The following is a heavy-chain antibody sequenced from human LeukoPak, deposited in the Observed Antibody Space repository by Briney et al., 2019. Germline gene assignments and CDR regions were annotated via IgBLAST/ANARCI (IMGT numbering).Heavy chain of an antibody. CDR1: GGSISSSSYY. J-gene: IGHJ4*02. Sequence: SETLSLTCTVSGGSISSSSYYWGWIRQPPGKGLEWIGSIYYSGSTYYNPSLKSRVTISVDTSKNQFSLKLSSVTAADTAVYYCARRIKRRAQRYYFDYWGQGTLVTVSS. CDR2: IYYSGST. V-gene: IGHV4-39*01. CDR3: ARRIKRRAQRYYFDY. D-gene: IGHD3-16*01.